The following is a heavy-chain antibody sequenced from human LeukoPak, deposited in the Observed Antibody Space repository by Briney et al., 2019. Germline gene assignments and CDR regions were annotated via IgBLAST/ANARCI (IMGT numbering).Heavy chain of an antibody. CDR2: ISSSSSYI. V-gene: IGHV3-21*01. J-gene: IGHJ3*02. CDR3: ASLDTAMANDAFDI. CDR1: GFTFSSYS. Sequence: AGGSLRLSCAASGFTFSSYSMNWVRQAPGKGLEWVSSISSSSSYIYYADSVKGRFTISRDNAKNSLYLQMNSLRAEDTAVYYCASLDTAMANDAFDIWGQGTMVTVSS. D-gene: IGHD5-18*01.